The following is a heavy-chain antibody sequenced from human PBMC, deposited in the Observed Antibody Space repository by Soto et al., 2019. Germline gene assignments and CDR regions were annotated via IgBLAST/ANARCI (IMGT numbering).Heavy chain of an antibody. Sequence: QVQLVQSGAEVKKPGASVKVSCKASGYTFSTYAMHWVRQAPGQRLEWMGWINGGSGNTKYSQRFQGRVTITRDTSATTDYMELRSLRSEDTAVYYCARSKGFGDIFCLDYWGPGTLVTVSS. CDR2: INGGSGNT. CDR3: ARSKGFGDIFCLDY. J-gene: IGHJ4*02. CDR1: GYTFSTYA. D-gene: IGHD3-16*01. V-gene: IGHV1-3*01.